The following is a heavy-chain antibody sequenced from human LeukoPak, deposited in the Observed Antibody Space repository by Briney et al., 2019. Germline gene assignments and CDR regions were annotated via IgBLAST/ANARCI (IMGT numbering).Heavy chain of an antibody. CDR2: INPNSGGT. V-gene: IGHV1-2*02. D-gene: IGHD4-17*01. Sequence: ASVKVSCKASGYTFTGYYTHWVRQAPGQGLEWMGWINPNSGGTNYAQKFQGRVTMTRDTSISTAYMELSRLRSDDTAVYYCATPPEDYGDYYYYGMDVWGQGTAVTVSS. CDR1: GYTFTGYY. J-gene: IGHJ6*02. CDR3: ATPPEDYGDYYYYGMDV.